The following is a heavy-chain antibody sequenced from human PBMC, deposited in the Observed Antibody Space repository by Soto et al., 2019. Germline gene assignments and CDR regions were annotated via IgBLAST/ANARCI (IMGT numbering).Heavy chain of an antibody. CDR1: GFTFSSYAV. CDR3: ARVSKDDYVWGSYRYFDY. V-gene: IGHV4-4*02. CDR2: IYHSGST. D-gene: IGHD3-16*02. J-gene: IGHJ4*02. Sequence: VQLLESGGGLVQPGGSLRLSCAASGFTFSSYAVSWVRQAPGKGLEWIGEIYHSGSTNYNPSLKSRVTISVDKSKNQFSLKLSSVTAADTAVYYCARVSKDDYVWGSYRYFDYWGQGTLVTVSS.